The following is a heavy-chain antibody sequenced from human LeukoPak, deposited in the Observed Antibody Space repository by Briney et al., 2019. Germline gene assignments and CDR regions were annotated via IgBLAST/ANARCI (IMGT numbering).Heavy chain of an antibody. V-gene: IGHV5-51*01. CDR2: IYPGDSDT. Sequence: GESLKISCKGSGYSFTSYWIGWVRQMPGKGLEWMGIIYPGDSDTRYSPSFQGQVTISADKSISTAYLQWSSLKASDTAMYYCARSNHYYDILTGYSLPGAFDIWGQGTMVTVSS. CDR1: GYSFTSYW. D-gene: IGHD3-9*01. J-gene: IGHJ3*02. CDR3: ARSNHYYDILTGYSLPGAFDI.